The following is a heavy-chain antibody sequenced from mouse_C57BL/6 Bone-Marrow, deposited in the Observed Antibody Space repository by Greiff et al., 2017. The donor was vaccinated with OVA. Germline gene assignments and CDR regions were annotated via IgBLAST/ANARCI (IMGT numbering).Heavy chain of an antibody. CDR2: IYPGNGDT. CDR1: GYTFTSYN. J-gene: IGHJ2*01. D-gene: IGHD1-1*01. CDR3: ARSGRLGYYYGSSRYYFDY. Sequence: LQQSGAELVRPGASVKMSCKASGYTFTSYNMHWVKQTPRQGLEWIGAIYPGNGDTSYNQKFKGKATLTVDKSSSTAYMQLSSLTSEDSAVYFCARSGRLGYYYGSSRYYFDYWGQGTTLTVSS. V-gene: IGHV1-12*01.